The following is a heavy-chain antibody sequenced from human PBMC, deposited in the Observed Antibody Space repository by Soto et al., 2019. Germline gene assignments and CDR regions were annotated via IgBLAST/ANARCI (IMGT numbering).Heavy chain of an antibody. D-gene: IGHD4-4*01. J-gene: IGHJ6*03. CDR1: GGSISSGGYS. V-gene: IGHV4-30-2*01. Sequence: PSETLSLTCAVSGGSISSGGYSWSWIRQPPGKGLEWIGYIYHSGSTYYNPSLKSRVTISVDRSKNQFSLKLSSVTAADTAVYYCARATVTWEAYYYYCYMDVWGKGTSVTVSS. CDR3: ARATVTWEAYYYYCYMDV. CDR2: IYHSGST.